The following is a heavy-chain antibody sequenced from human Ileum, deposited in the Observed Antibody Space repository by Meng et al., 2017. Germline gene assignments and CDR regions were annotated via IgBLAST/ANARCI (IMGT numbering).Heavy chain of an antibody. CDR3: ERAGSGYYDCHFDS. J-gene: IGHJ4*02. CDR1: GYTFTNYD. D-gene: IGHD3-22*01. V-gene: IGHV1-8*03. Sequence: ASVKVSCKASGYTFTNYDINWVRQATGQGLEWMGWMNPKSGKTGYAQKFQGRVTITRDTSIGTAYMELNTVTSGDTAVYYCERAGSGYYDCHFDSWGQGTLVTVSS. CDR2: MNPKSGKT.